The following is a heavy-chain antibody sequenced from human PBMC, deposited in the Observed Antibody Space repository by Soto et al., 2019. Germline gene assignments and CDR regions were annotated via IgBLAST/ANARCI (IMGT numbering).Heavy chain of an antibody. CDR3: AIQVYYGSGGYYWYFYY. Sequence: GGSLRLSCAASGFTFSSYSMNWVRQAPGKGLEWVSYNSSSSSTIYYADSVKGRFTISRDNAKNSLYLQMNSLRAEDTAVYYCAIQVYYGSGGYYWYFYYWGQGTLVTVSS. V-gene: IGHV3-48*01. J-gene: IGHJ4*02. D-gene: IGHD3-22*01. CDR1: GFTFSSYS. CDR2: NSSSSSTI.